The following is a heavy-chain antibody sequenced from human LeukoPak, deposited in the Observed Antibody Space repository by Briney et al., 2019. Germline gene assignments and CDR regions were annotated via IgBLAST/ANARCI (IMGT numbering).Heavy chain of an antibody. V-gene: IGHV6-1*01. Sequence: PSQTLSLTCAISGDTVSSNSATWNWIRQSPSIGLEWLGRTYYRSKWSNDYALSVKSRITINPDTSKNQFSLQLNSVTPEDTAVYYCARDHTLRAFDIWGQGTMVTVSS. J-gene: IGHJ3*02. CDR1: GDTVSSNSAT. CDR3: ARDHTLRAFDI. D-gene: IGHD4-17*01. CDR2: TYYRSKWSN.